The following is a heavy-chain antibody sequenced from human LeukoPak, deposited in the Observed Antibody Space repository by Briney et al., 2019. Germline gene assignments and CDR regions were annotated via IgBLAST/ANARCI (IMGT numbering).Heavy chain of an antibody. CDR2: ISSSSTYI. CDR1: GFTFSIYS. Sequence: GGSLGLSCAASGFTFSIYSMNWVRQAPGKGLEWVSSISSSSTYIYYADSVKGRFTISRDNAKNSLYLQMNSLRAEDTAVYYCASASNDPSSYWGQGTLVTVSS. J-gene: IGHJ4*02. V-gene: IGHV3-21*01. CDR3: ASASNDPSSY. D-gene: IGHD1-1*01.